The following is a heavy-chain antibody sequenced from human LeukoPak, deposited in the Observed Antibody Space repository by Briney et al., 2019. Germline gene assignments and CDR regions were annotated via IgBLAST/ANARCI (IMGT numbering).Heavy chain of an antibody. CDR1: GFTFSNAW. D-gene: IGHD6-19*01. CDR2: IKRKTDGGTT. Sequence: GGSLRLSCAASGFTFSNAWMSWVRQAPGKGLEWVGRIKRKTDGGTTDYAAPVKGRFTISRDDSKNTLYLQMNSLKTEDTAVYYCTTSTGSSGWYGGDWGQGTLVTVSS. J-gene: IGHJ4*02. CDR3: TTSTGSSGWYGGD. V-gene: IGHV3-15*01.